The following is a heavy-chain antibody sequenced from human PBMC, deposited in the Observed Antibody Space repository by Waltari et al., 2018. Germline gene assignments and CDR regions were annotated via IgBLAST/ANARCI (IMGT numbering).Heavy chain of an antibody. D-gene: IGHD3-3*01. CDR3: ARGGWRDDAFDI. V-gene: IGHV3-21*01. CDR2: ISSSSSYI. Sequence: EVQLVESGGGLVKPGGSLRLSCAASGFTFSSYSMNWLRQAPGKGLEWVSSISSSSSYIYYADSVKGRFTISRDNAKNSLYLQMNSLRAEDTAVYYCARGGWRDDAFDIWGQGTMVTVSS. CDR1: GFTFSSYS. J-gene: IGHJ3*02.